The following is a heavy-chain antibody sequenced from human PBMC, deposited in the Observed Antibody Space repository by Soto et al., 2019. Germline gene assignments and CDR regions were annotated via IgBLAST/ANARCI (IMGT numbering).Heavy chain of an antibody. J-gene: IGHJ4*02. CDR3: ANLYGDHVADY. CDR2: ITGGSGCA. CDR1: GFTFSNYA. V-gene: IGHV3-23*01. Sequence: GGSLRLSCAASGFTFSNYAMSWVRQAPGKGLEWVSTITGGSGCAYYGDSVKGRFTVSRDNSKDTLYLQMNSLRAEDTAVYYCANLYGDHVADYWGQGTLVTVSS. D-gene: IGHD4-17*01.